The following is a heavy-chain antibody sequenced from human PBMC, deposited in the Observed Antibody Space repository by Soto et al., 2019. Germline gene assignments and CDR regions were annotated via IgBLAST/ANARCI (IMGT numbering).Heavy chain of an antibody. CDR1: GFTFSSYG. D-gene: IGHD2-21*01. CDR3: AGGNSNLWYYFDY. Sequence: QVQLVESGGGVVQPGRSLRLSCAASGFTFSSYGMHWVRQAPGKGLEWVALIWYDGSKTYYADSVKGRFTISRDNSKNTLYLQMNSLRAEDTAVYYCAGGNSNLWYYFDYWGQGTLVTVSS. CDR2: IWYDGSKT. J-gene: IGHJ4*02. V-gene: IGHV3-33*01.